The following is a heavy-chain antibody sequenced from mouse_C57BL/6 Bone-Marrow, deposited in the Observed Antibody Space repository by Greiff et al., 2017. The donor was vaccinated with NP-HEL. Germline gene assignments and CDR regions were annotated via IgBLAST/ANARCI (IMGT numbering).Heavy chain of an antibody. Sequence: EVMLVESGGGLVQPGGSMKLSCVASGFTFSNYWMNWVRQSPEKGLEWVAQIRLKSDNYATHYAESVKGRFTISRDDSKSSVYLQMNNLRAEDTGIYYCTLYYYGSSGYWGQGTTLTVSS. V-gene: IGHV6-3*01. CDR1: GFTFSNYW. CDR3: TLYYYGSSGY. J-gene: IGHJ2*01. D-gene: IGHD1-1*01. CDR2: IRLKSDNYAT.